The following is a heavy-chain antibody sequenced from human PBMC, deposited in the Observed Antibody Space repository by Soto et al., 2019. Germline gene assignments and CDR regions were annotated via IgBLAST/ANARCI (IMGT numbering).Heavy chain of an antibody. CDR2: ISAYNGNT. D-gene: IGHD4-17*01. V-gene: IGHV1-18*01. J-gene: IGHJ4*02. CDR1: GYTFTSYG. CDR3: ARDRLWDYGDYGIDY. Sequence: ASVKVSCKASGYTFTSYGISWVRQAPGHGLEWMGWISAYNGNTNYAQELQGRVTMTTDTSTSTAYMELRSLRSDDTAVYYCARDRLWDYGDYGIDYWGQGTLVTVSS.